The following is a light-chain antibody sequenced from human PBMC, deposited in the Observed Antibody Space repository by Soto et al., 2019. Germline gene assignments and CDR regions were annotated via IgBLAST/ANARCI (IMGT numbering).Light chain of an antibody. CDR2: DAS. Sequence: SVLTQAAAALSLYTGEGATLSCRASQSVSSYLDWYQQKPGQAPRRLIFDASNRATGIPARFSGSGSGTDFTLTISSLEPEDFAVYYCQHRSNWPLTFGGGT. CDR3: QHRSNWPLT. CDR1: QSVSSY. V-gene: IGKV3-11*01. J-gene: IGKJ4*01.